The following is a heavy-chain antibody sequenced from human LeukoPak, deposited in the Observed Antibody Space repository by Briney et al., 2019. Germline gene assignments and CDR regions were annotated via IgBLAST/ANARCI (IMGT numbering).Heavy chain of an antibody. CDR2: ISSSSSYI. J-gene: IGHJ4*02. CDR3: ARAAHTIFGEPNEFDY. V-gene: IGHV3-21*01. CDR1: GFTFSSYS. Sequence: PGGSLRLSCAASGFTFSSYSMNWVRQAPGKGLEWVSSISSSSSYIHYADSVKGRFTISRDNAKNSLYLQMNSLRAEDTAVYYCARAAHTIFGEPNEFDYWGQGTLVTVSS. D-gene: IGHD3-3*01.